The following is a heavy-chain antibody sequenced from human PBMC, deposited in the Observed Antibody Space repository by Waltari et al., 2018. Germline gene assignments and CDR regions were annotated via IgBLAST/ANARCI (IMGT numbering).Heavy chain of an antibody. J-gene: IGHJ6*02. Sequence: QVQLVQSGAEVKKPGASVKVSCKASGYTFTSYAMHWVRQAPGQRLEWMGWINAGNGNTKCSQKFQGRVTITRDTSASTAYMELSSLRSEDTAVYYCARISGTSSYYYGMDVWGQGTTVTVSS. CDR1: GYTFTSYA. D-gene: IGHD3-10*01. V-gene: IGHV1-3*01. CDR3: ARISGTSSYYYGMDV. CDR2: INAGNGNT.